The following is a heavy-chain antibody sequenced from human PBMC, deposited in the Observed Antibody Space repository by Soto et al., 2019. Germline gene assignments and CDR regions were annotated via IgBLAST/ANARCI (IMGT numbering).Heavy chain of an antibody. J-gene: IGHJ6*02. CDR1: GGTFSSYA. CDR2: IIPIFGTA. CDR3: ARDPTGYDFWSGYYRGYGMDV. Sequence: QVQLVQSGAEVKKPGSSVKVSCTASGGTFSSYAISWVRQAPGQGLEWMGGIIPIFGTANYAQKFQGRVTITADESTSTAYMELSSLRSEDTAVYYCARDPTGYDFWSGYYRGYGMDVWGQGTTVTVSS. V-gene: IGHV1-69*01. D-gene: IGHD3-3*01.